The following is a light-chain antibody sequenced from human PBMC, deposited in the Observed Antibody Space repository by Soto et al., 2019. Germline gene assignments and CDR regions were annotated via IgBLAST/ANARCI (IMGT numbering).Light chain of an antibody. Sequence: DIQMTHSPSTLSASVGDRVTITFRSSQSISSWLAWYQQKPGKAPKLLIYDASSLESGVPSRFSGSGSGTEFTLTISSLQPDDFATYYCQQYNSYSALTFGGGTKVDIK. J-gene: IGKJ4*01. CDR2: DAS. V-gene: IGKV1-5*01. CDR3: QQYNSYSALT. CDR1: QSISSW.